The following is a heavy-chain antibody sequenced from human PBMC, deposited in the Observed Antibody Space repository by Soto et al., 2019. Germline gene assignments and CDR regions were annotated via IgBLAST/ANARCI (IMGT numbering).Heavy chain of an antibody. CDR3: ARSYETTTYYDFWSGYYTVDY. D-gene: IGHD3-3*01. CDR1: GFTFSSYA. CDR2: ISGSGGST. J-gene: IGHJ4*02. Sequence: GGSLRLSCAASGFTFSSYAMSWVRQAPGKGLEWVSAISGSGGSTYYADSVKGRFTISRDNSKNTLYLQMNSLRAEDTAVYYCARSYETTTYYDFWSGYYTVDYWGQGTLVTVSS. V-gene: IGHV3-23*01.